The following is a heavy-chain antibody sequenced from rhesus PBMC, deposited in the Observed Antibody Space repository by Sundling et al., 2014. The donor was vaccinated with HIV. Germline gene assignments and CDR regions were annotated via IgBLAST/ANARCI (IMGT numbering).Heavy chain of an antibody. J-gene: IGHJ4*01. CDR3: ARIEGTTLFDY. Sequence: QVTLRESGPALVKPTQTLTLTCTFSGFSISTSGTGVGWIRQPPGKGLEWLAHIYWDDEKRYRTSLKNRLTISKDTSKNQVVLTMTNMDPVDTATYYCARIEGTTLFDYWGQGVLVTVSS. CDR1: GFSISTSGTG. CDR2: IYWDDEK. V-gene: IGHV2-161*01. D-gene: IGHD2-33*01.